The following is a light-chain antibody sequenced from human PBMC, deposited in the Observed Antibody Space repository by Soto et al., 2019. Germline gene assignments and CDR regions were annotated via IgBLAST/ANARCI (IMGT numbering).Light chain of an antibody. V-gene: IGKV1-5*01. J-gene: IGKJ1*01. CDR2: DAS. Sequence: DIQMTQSPSTLSASVGDRVTITCLASQTISNWLAWYQQKPGKAPKLLIYDASSLEGGVPSRFSGIGSGTEFTLTLSSLQPDNFATYYCQQYYSYWTFGQGTKVEIK. CDR3: QQYYSYWT. CDR1: QTISNW.